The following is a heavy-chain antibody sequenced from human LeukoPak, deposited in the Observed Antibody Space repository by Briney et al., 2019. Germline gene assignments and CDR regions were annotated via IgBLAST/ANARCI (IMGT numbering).Heavy chain of an antibody. CDR3: VRHGLGSSWFGFDY. CDR1: GYTFTTYW. D-gene: IGHD6-13*01. Sequence: GESLKISCKGSGYTFTTYWIGWVRQMPGKGLEWMGIIYPGDSDPRYSLSFQGQVTISADTSISTAYLQWRSLKASDSAMYYCVRHGLGSSWFGFDYWGQGTLVTVSS. J-gene: IGHJ4*02. V-gene: IGHV5-51*01. CDR2: IYPGDSDP.